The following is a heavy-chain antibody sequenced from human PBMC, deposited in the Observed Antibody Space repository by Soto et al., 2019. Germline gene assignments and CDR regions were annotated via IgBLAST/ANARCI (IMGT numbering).Heavy chain of an antibody. V-gene: IGHV3-21*06. CDR1: GFTLTNEN. J-gene: IGHJ4*02. CDR3: ARDPPLSMIVVVGVDDF. D-gene: IGHD3-22*01. CDR2: ISIRSTFI. Sequence: GGSLRLSCTVLGFTLTNENMNWVRQAPGKGLEWVSSISIRSTFINYADSGKCRFTISRDNDKGLVYLQMNSLRAEDTAVYYCARDPPLSMIVVVGVDDFWGQGTLVTVSS.